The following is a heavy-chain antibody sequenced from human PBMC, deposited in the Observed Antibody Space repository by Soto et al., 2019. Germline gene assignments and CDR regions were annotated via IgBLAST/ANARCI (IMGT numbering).Heavy chain of an antibody. J-gene: IGHJ4*02. D-gene: IGHD6-25*01. CDR3: AREYSSAPDY. Sequence: QLQLQESGPGLVKPSETLSLTCTVSGGSISSSSYYWGWIRQPPGKGQEWIGSIYYSGSTFYSPSLRSRVTISVDTSKNQFSLRVSSVTAADTAVYYCAREYSSAPDYWGQGTLVTVSS. V-gene: IGHV4-39*02. CDR2: IYYSGST. CDR1: GGSISSSSYY.